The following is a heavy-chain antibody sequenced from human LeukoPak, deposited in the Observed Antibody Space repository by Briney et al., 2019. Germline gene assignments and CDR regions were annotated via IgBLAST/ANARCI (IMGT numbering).Heavy chain of an antibody. Sequence: GGSLRLSCAASGFTFSSYIMNWVRQAPGKGLEWVSSISSSSSYIYYADSVKGRFTISRDNAKNSLYLQMSSLRAEDTAVYYCARAVAGSPAGSVDIWGQGTMVTVSS. CDR3: ARAVAGSPAGSVDI. CDR2: ISSSSSYI. D-gene: IGHD6-19*01. CDR1: GFTFSSYI. J-gene: IGHJ3*02. V-gene: IGHV3-21*01.